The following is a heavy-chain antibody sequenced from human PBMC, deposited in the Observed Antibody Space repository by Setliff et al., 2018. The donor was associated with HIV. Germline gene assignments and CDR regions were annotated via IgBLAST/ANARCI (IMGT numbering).Heavy chain of an antibody. Sequence: GGSLRLSCAATGFTFSSYVLHWVRQAPGKGLEWVAVMSTGGDIKIYADSVKGRFTISRDNSKNTLFLQMNSLRAEDTAVYYCARFRLYHYSNKVDYWGQGTLVTVSS. J-gene: IGHJ4*02. CDR2: MSTGGDIK. D-gene: IGHD4-4*01. CDR1: GFTFSSYV. V-gene: IGHV3-30-3*01. CDR3: ARFRLYHYSNKVDY.